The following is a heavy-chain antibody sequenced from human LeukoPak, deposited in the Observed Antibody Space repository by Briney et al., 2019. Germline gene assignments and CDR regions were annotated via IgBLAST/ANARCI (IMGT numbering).Heavy chain of an antibody. CDR2: IDPSDSYT. CDR3: ARVWYCSSSSRYQIDY. Sequence: GESLKISCKGSGYGFTSYWISWVRQMPGKGLEWMGRIDPSDSYTNYSPSFQGHVTISADKSISTAYLQWSSLKASDTAMYYCARVWYCSSSSRYQIDYWGQGTLVTVSS. D-gene: IGHD2-2*01. V-gene: IGHV5-10-1*01. J-gene: IGHJ4*02. CDR1: GYGFTSYW.